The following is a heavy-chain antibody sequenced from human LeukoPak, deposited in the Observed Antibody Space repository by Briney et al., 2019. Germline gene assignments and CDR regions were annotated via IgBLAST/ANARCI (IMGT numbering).Heavy chain of an antibody. V-gene: IGHV1-2*06. CDR3: ARYAVAGHGDTLDY. D-gene: IGHD6-19*01. CDR2: INPNSGGT. J-gene: IGHJ4*02. Sequence: GASVKVSCKASGGTFSSYAISWVRQAPGQGLEWMGRINPNSGGTNYAQKFQGRVTMTRDTSISTAYMELSRLRSDDTAVYYCARYAVAGHGDTLDYWGQGTLVTVSS. CDR1: GGTFSSYA.